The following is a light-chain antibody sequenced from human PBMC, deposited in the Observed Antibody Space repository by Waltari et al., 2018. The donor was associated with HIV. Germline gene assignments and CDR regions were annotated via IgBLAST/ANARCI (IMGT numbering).Light chain of an antibody. Sequence: SYVLTQPPSVSVAPGPTARITCWGNNSGGTTVHWYQQKPGQAPVLVVYDDRDRPSGIPERFSGPKSTNTATLTISRVEAGDEADYYCQVWDSSSDHPDVFGTGTKVTVL. J-gene: IGLJ1*01. CDR2: DDR. CDR1: NSGGTT. V-gene: IGLV3-21*02. CDR3: QVWDSSSDHPDV.